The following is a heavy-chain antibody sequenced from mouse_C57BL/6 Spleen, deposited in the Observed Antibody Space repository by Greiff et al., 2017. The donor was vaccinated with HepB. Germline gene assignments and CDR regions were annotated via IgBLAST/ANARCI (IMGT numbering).Heavy chain of an antibody. CDR3: ARHEVVADY. CDR2: ISSGGSYT. CDR1: GFTFSSYG. J-gene: IGHJ2*01. V-gene: IGHV5-6*01. D-gene: IGHD1-1*01. Sequence: EAMLVESGGDLVKPGGSLKLSCAASGFTFSSYGMSWVRQTPDKRLEWVATISSGGSYTYYPDSVKGRFTISRDNAKNTLYLQMSSLKSEDTAMYYCARHEVVADYWGQGTTLTVSS.